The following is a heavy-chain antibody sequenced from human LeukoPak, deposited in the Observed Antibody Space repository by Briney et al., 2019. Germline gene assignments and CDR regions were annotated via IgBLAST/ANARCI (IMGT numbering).Heavy chain of an antibody. V-gene: IGHV3-30*18. CDR2: ISYDGSNK. D-gene: IGHD5-24*01. Sequence: GGSLRLSCAASGFTFSSYGMHWVRQAPGKGLEWVAVISYDGSNKYYADSVKGRFTISRDNSKNTLYLQMNSLRAEDTAVYYCAKGLDMATTPFDYWGQGTLVTVSS. CDR1: GFTFSSYG. CDR3: AKGLDMATTPFDY. J-gene: IGHJ4*02.